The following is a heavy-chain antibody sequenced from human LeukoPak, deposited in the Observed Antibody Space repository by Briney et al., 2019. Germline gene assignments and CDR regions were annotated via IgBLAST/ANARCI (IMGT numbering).Heavy chain of an antibody. CDR1: GFTFSTYA. D-gene: IGHD2-15*01. Sequence: GGSLRLSCSASGFTFSTYAMHWVRQAPGKGLEYVSTINSNGRTTYYADSVKGRFTISRDNSKNTVYLQMSSLRDEDTAVYYCVKGPCSGGSCYFDYWGQGTLATVSS. J-gene: IGHJ4*02. CDR2: INSNGRTT. CDR3: VKGPCSGGSCYFDY. V-gene: IGHV3-64D*06.